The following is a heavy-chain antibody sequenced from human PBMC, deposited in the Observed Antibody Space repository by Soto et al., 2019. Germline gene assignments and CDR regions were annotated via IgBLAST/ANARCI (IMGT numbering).Heavy chain of an antibody. J-gene: IGHJ6*02. Sequence: PGGSLRLSCAASGFTFSGSAMHWVRQASGKGLEWVGRIRSKANSYATAYAASVKGRFTISRDDSKNTAYLQMNSLKTEDTAVYYCTRHDSNYDFWSGSQPRYGMDVWGQGTTVTVPS. CDR3: TRHDSNYDFWSGSQPRYGMDV. CDR2: IRSKANSYAT. D-gene: IGHD3-3*01. V-gene: IGHV3-73*01. CDR1: GFTFSGSA.